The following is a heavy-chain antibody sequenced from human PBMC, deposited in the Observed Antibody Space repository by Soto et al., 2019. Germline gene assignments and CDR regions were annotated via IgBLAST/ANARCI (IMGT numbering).Heavy chain of an antibody. Sequence: ILQPPGKALEWLALIDWDDDKYYSTSLKTRLTISKDTSKKQVVLTMTSMDPVDTATYFCARTTRSGSSSYAFDIWGQGTMVTVSS. D-gene: IGHD3-10*01. J-gene: IGHJ3*02. CDR2: IDWDDDK. V-gene: IGHV2-70*01. CDR3: ARTTRSGSSSYAFDI.